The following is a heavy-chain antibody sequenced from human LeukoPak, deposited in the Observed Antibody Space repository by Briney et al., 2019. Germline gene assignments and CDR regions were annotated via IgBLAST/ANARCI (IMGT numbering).Heavy chain of an antibody. V-gene: IGHV1-2*02. CDR3: ATNPYVTFYSMDV. CDR1: GYTFTGYY. CDR2: INSISGGT. J-gene: IGHJ6*02. D-gene: IGHD3-10*02. Sequence: ASVKVSFKASGYTFTGYYIHWVRQAPGQGLEWMGWINSISGGTQYAQKFQGRVTMTSDTSISTAYMELSRLTSDDTAVYYCATNPYVTFYSMDVWGRGTTVTVSS.